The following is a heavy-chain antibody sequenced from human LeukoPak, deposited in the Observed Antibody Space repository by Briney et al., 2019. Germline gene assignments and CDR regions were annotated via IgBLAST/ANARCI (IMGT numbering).Heavy chain of an antibody. CDR1: GFTFSNAW. J-gene: IGHJ4*02. CDR3: TTGSTPYDFWSGYLDY. V-gene: IGHV3-15*01. CDR2: KSKTDGGTT. D-gene: IGHD3-3*01. Sequence: GGSLRLSCAASGFTFSNAWMSWVRQAPGKGLEWVGRKSKTDGGTTDYAAPVKGRFTISRDDSKNTLYLQMNSLKTEDTAVYYCTTGSTPYDFWSGYLDYWGQGTLVTASS.